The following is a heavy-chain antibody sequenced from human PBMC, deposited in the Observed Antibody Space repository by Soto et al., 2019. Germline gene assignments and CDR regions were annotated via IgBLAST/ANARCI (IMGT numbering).Heavy chain of an antibody. CDR2: IFTGGDT. J-gene: IGHJ4*02. CDR1: GFTVSYNS. D-gene: IGHD6-13*01. Sequence: EVLLVESGGGLIQPGGSLRLSCAASGFTVSYNSMSWVRQAPGKGLEWVSVIFTGGDTYYADSVKGRFTISRDNSKNTVSLQMNNLRAEDTAVYYCAREIAASGTFDYWGQGTLVTVSS. CDR3: AREIAASGTFDY. V-gene: IGHV3-53*01.